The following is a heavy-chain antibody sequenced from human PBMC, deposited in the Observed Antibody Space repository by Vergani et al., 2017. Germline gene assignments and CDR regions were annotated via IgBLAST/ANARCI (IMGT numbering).Heavy chain of an antibody. V-gene: IGHV4-34*01. D-gene: IGHD6-6*01. CDR1: GGSFNAYH. CDR2: INHSGNN. J-gene: IGHJ4*02. Sequence: QVQLQQWGAGLLKPSETLSLTCAVYGGSFNAYHWNWIRQPPGKGLEWVGEINHSGNNNYNPSLKSRVTMSVHTSKNQFSLKLRSVTAADTAVYLCARGNRIAARRLNYFDYWGQGALVTVSS. CDR3: ARGNRIAARRLNYFDY.